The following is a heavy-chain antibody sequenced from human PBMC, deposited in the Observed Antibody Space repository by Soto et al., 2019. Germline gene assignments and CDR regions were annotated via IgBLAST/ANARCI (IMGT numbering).Heavy chain of an antibody. Sequence: LQLQESGPGLVKPSETLSLSCTVSGGSVSSSTYYWGWIRQPPGKGLEWIGSFYYSGSTYYNPSLTSRGTISVDTSKNQFSLKLSSVTAADTAVNYCAGRGIAVALYSWGQGTLVTVSS. J-gene: IGHJ4*02. V-gene: IGHV4-39*01. CDR3: AGRGIAVALYS. CDR1: GGSVSSSTYY. CDR2: FYYSGST. D-gene: IGHD6-19*01.